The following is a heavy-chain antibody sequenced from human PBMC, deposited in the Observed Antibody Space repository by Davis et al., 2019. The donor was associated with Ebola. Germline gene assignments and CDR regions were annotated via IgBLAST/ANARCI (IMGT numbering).Heavy chain of an antibody. CDR1: GFTFSAYW. Sequence: GESLKISCEASGFTFSAYWMTWVRQAPGQGLEWLANIKPDGSERYFLDSVKGRFTISRDNARNSLYLQMNSLRADDTALYYCVRDKWDVSAWTRFDCWGQGALVTVSS. V-gene: IGHV3-7*01. J-gene: IGHJ4*02. D-gene: IGHD1-26*01. CDR3: VRDKWDVSAWTRFDC. CDR2: IKPDGSER.